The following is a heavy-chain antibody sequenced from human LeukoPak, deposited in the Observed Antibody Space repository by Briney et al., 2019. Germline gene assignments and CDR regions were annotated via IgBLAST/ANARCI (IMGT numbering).Heavy chain of an antibody. Sequence: GGSLRLACAASGFTFSSYSMNWVRQAPGKGREWVSSISGSSSYIYYADSVKGRFTISRDNAKNSLYLQMNSLRAEDTAVYYCARDSIIAARPLDYWGQGTLVTVSS. CDR2: ISGSSSYI. V-gene: IGHV3-21*01. J-gene: IGHJ4*02. D-gene: IGHD6-6*01. CDR1: GFTFSSYS. CDR3: ARDSIIAARPLDY.